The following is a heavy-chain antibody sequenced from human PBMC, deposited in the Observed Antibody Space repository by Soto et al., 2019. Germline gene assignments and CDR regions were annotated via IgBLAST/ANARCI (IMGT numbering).Heavy chain of an antibody. CDR3: ARESKDSSGWYDY. J-gene: IGHJ4*02. D-gene: IGHD6-19*01. V-gene: IGHV3-66*01. CDR2: INSGGST. CDR1: GFTVSRNY. Sequence: EVQLVESGGGLVQPGGSLRLSCAASGFTVSRNYMSWVRQAPGKGLEWVSVINSGGSTYYADSVKGRFTISRDNSKNTLYLQMNSLRAEDTAVYYCARESKDSSGWYDYWGQGTLVTVSS.